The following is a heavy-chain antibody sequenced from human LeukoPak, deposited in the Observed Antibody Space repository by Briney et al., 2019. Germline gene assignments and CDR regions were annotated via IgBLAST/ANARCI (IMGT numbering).Heavy chain of an antibody. V-gene: IGHV3-48*01. D-gene: IGHD3-16*02. Sequence: PGGSLRLFCAASGFTFSSYSMNWVRQAPGKGPEWLSYISSNSATVYYADSVKGRFTVSRDNAKNSLYLQMNSLGAEDTAVYYCARDTRSLMDVWGQGTTVTVSS. CDR1: GFTFSSYS. CDR3: ARDTRSLMDV. J-gene: IGHJ6*02. CDR2: ISSNSATV.